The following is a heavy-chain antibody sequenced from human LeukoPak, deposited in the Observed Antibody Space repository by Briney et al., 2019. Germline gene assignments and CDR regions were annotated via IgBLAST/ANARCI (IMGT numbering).Heavy chain of an antibody. CDR2: IYYSGST. J-gene: IGHJ3*02. V-gene: IGHV4-39*07. D-gene: IGHD1-26*01. CDR3: AREWELRGFDI. Sequence: PSETLSLTCSVSGDSISTSSYYWGWIRQPPGKGLEWIGTIYYSGSTYYNPSLTSRVTISVDTSKNQFSLKLSSVTAADTAVYYCAREWELRGFDIWGQGTMVTVSS. CDR1: GDSISTSSYY.